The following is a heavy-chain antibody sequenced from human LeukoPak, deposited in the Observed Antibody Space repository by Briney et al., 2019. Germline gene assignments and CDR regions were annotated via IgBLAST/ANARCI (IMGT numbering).Heavy chain of an antibody. V-gene: IGHV3-33*01. J-gene: IGHJ6*02. CDR2: IWYDGSNK. Sequence: GGSLRLSCAASGFTFSSYGMHWVRQAPGKGLEWVAVIWYDGSNKYYADSVKGRFTISRDNSRNTLYLQMNSLRAEDTAVYYCARDQCSSTSCYYYYYYGMDVWGQGTTVTVSS. D-gene: IGHD2-2*01. CDR1: GFTFSSYG. CDR3: ARDQCSSTSCYYYYYYGMDV.